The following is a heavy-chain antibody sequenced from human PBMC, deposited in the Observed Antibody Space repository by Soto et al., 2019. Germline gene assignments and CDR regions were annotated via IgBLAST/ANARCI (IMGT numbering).Heavy chain of an antibody. Sequence: QVQLVQSGAEVKKPGASVKVSCKASGYTFSSYGISWVRQAPGQGLEWMGWISGYNGNTNYAQKLQGRVTMTIDTSTSTGYMELRILRSDDTAVYYCARERGGDGMDLWGQGATVTVSS. CDR1: GYTFSSYG. CDR2: ISGYNGNT. CDR3: ARERGGDGMDL. J-gene: IGHJ6*02. V-gene: IGHV1-18*01. D-gene: IGHD3-16*01.